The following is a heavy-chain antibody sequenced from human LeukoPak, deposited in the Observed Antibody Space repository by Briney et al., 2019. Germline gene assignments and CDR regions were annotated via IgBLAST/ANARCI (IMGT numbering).Heavy chain of an antibody. Sequence: ASVKVSCKASGYTFTSYGISWVRQAPGQGLEWMGWISAYNGNTNYAQKLQGRVTMTTDTSTSTAYMELRSLRSDDTAVYYCARTPSLGVVTPDDWFGPWGQGTLVTVSS. CDR1: GYTFTSYG. CDR2: ISAYNGNT. D-gene: IGHD4-23*01. V-gene: IGHV1-18*01. CDR3: ARTPSLGVVTPDDWFGP. J-gene: IGHJ5*02.